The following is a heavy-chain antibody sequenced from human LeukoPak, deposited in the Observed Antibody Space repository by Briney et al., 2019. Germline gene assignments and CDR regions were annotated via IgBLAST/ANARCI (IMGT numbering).Heavy chain of an antibody. D-gene: IGHD3-16*02. CDR3: ARIPLSVDY. CDR1: GGSFTGYY. Sequence: SETLSLTCAVYGGSFTGYYWSWIRQPRGKGLEWIGEINHSGSTNYNPSLKSRVTISVDTSKNQFSLKLSSVTAADTAVYYCARIPLSVDYWGQGTLVTVSS. V-gene: IGHV4-34*01. J-gene: IGHJ4*02. CDR2: INHSGST.